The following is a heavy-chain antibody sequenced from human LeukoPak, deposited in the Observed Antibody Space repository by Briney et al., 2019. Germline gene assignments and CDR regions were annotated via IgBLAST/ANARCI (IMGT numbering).Heavy chain of an antibody. Sequence: GASVKVSCKASGYTFTSYGISWVRQAPGQGLEWMGWISAYNGNTNYAQKLQGRVTMTTDTSTSTAYMELRSLRSDDTAVYYCARGYRYNWNDAYSYWGQGTLVTVSS. CDR1: GYTFTSYG. CDR2: ISAYNGNT. J-gene: IGHJ4*02. CDR3: ARGYRYNWNDAYSY. D-gene: IGHD1-1*01. V-gene: IGHV1-18*01.